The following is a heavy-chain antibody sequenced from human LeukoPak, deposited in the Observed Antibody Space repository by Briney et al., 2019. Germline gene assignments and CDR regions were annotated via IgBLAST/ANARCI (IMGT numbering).Heavy chain of an antibody. CDR1: GFIFTNYG. Sequence: ASVKVSCKASGFIFTNYGISWVRQAPGQGLEYMGWINPYNGNKKYAQKFQGRVTMTTDTSTSTAYMELRSLRSDDTAVYYCARCCGDSGSPDYWGQGTLVTVSS. D-gene: IGHD3-10*01. J-gene: IGHJ4*02. CDR3: ARCCGDSGSPDY. V-gene: IGHV1-18*01. CDR2: INPYNGNK.